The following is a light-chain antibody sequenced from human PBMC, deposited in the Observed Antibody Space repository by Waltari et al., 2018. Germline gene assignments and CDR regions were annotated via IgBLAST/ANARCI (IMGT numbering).Light chain of an antibody. CDR3: QAWDSSTVV. Sequence: SYDLTQPPSVSVSPGQTASISCSGDKLGAKFASWYQQKPGQSPVLVIYHDTKRPSGIPERFSGSNSGNTATLTISGTQAMDEADYYCQAWDSSTVVFGGGTKLTVL. J-gene: IGLJ2*01. CDR2: HDT. V-gene: IGLV3-1*01. CDR1: KLGAKF.